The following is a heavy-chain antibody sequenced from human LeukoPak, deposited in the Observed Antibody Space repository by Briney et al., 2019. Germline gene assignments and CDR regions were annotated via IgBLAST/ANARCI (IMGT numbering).Heavy chain of an antibody. J-gene: IGHJ6*02. V-gene: IGHV4-4*07. CDR3: ASVTTPRPNYYYYGMDV. D-gene: IGHD4-4*01. CDR2: IYTSGST. Sequence: SETLSLTCTVSGGSISSYYWSWIRQPAGKGLEWIGRIYTSGSTNYNPSLKSRVTMSVDTSKNQFSLKLSSVTAADTAVYYCASVTTPRPNYYYYGMDVWGQGTTVTVSS. CDR1: GGSISSYY.